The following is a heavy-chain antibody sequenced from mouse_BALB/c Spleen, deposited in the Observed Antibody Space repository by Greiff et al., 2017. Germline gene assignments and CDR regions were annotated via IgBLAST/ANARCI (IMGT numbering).Heavy chain of an antibody. CDR1: GYTFTSYW. D-gene: IGHD3-1*01. CDR2: INPSTGYT. J-gene: IGHJ4*01. CDR3: ARSARATSMDY. V-gene: IGHV1-7*01. Sequence: VQRVESGAELAKPGASVKMSCKASGYTFTSYWMHWVKQRPGQGLEWIGYINPSTGYTEYNQKFKDKATLTADKSSSTAYMQLSSLTSEDSAVYYCARSARATSMDYWGQGTSVTVSS.